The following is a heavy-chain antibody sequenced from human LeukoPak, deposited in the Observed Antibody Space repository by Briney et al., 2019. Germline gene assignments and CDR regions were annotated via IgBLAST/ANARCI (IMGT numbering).Heavy chain of an antibody. J-gene: IGHJ4*02. V-gene: IGHV4-59*12. CDR3: ARALRYCSDGNRFYYYVDY. D-gene: IGHD2-15*01. Sequence: SETLSLTCAVYGGSFSGYYWSWIRQPPGKGLEWIGYIYYSGSTNYNPSLKSRVTISVDTSKNQFSLKLTSVTAADTAVYYCARALRYCSDGNRFYYYVDYWGQGSLVTVSS. CDR1: GGSFSGYY. CDR2: IYYSGST.